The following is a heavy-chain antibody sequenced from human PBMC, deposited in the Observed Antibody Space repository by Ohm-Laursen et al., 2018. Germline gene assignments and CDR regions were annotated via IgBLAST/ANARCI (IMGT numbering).Heavy chain of an antibody. V-gene: IGHV4-59*01. CDR3: ARDQVTTVTTDY. Sequence: TLSLTCTVSGGSISSYYWSWIRQPPGKGLEWIGYIYYSGNTNYNPSLKSRVTISVDTSKNQFSLKLSSVTAADTAMYYCARDQVTTVTTDYWGQGTLVTVSS. J-gene: IGHJ4*02. CDR2: IYYSGNT. D-gene: IGHD4-17*01. CDR1: GGSISSYY.